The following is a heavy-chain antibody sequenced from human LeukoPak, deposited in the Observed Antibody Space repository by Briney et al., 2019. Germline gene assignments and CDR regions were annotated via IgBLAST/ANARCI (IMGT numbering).Heavy chain of an antibody. V-gene: IGHV3-7*04. Sequence: GGSLRLSCVASGFPFSSYWMTWVRQAPGKGLEWVANIKQDGSKKSYVDSVKGRFTISRDNAKNSLYLQMNSLRAEDTAIYYCTRVGYIDEGFDYWGQGTLVTVSS. D-gene: IGHD5-24*01. CDR3: TRVGYIDEGFDY. CDR2: IKQDGSKK. CDR1: GFPFSSYW. J-gene: IGHJ4*02.